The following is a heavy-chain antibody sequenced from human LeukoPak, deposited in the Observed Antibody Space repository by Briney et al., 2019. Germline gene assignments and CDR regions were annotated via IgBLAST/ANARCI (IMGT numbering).Heavy chain of an antibody. J-gene: IGHJ6*03. V-gene: IGHV4-59*01. Sequence: SSETLSLTCTVSGGSISSYYWSWIRQPPGKGLEWIGYIYYSGSTNYNPSLKSRVTISVDTSKNQFSLKLSSVTAADTAVYYCARARNFGYYYYYMDVWGKGTTVTISS. CDR1: GGSISSYY. D-gene: IGHD3-10*01. CDR3: ARARNFGYYYYYMDV. CDR2: IYYSGST.